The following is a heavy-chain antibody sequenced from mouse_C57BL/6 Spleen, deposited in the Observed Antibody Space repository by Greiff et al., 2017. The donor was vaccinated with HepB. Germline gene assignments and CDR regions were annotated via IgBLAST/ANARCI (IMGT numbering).Heavy chain of an antibody. CDR3: ARGSSPTPSYYFDY. CDR1: GYTFTSYG. J-gene: IGHJ2*01. Sequence: QVQLKESGAELARPGASVKLSCKASGYTFTSYGISWVKQRTGQGLEWIGEIYPRSGNTYYNEKFKGKATLTADKSSSTAYMELRSLTSEDSAVYFCARGSSPTPSYYFDYWGQGTTLTVSS. D-gene: IGHD1-1*01. V-gene: IGHV1-81*01. CDR2: IYPRSGNT.